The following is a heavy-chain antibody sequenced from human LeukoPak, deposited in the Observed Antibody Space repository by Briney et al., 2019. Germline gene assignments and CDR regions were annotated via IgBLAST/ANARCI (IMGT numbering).Heavy chain of an antibody. CDR1: GFTFDDYA. Sequence: PGGSLRLSCAASGFTFDDYAMTWVRQTPGKGLEWVSGINWNGGTTSYADSLKGRFTISRDNAKNSLFLQMNSLRAEDTAVYYCARFALKTPPTDWGQGTLVTVSS. J-gene: IGHJ4*02. CDR3: ARFALKTPPTD. V-gene: IGHV3-20*04. CDR2: INWNGGTT.